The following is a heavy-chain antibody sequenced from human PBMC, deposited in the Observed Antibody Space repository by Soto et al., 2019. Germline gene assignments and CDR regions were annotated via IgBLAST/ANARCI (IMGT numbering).Heavy chain of an antibody. CDR1: GGSISSGGYS. CDR3: ARSSKADTAMAPTFNWFDP. Sequence: PSETLSLTCAVSGGSISSGGYSWSWIRQPPGKGLEWIGYIYHSGSTYYNPSLKSRVTISVDRSKNQFSLKLSSVTAADTAVYYWARSSKADTAMAPTFNWFDPWGQGTLVTVSS. CDR2: IYHSGST. D-gene: IGHD5-18*01. J-gene: IGHJ5*02. V-gene: IGHV4-30-2*01.